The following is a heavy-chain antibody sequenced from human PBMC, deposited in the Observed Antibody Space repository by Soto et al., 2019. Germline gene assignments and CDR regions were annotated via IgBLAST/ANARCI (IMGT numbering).Heavy chain of an antibody. D-gene: IGHD1-7*01. CDR1: GFTFSSYG. J-gene: IGHJ4*02. Sequence: GSLRLSCAASGFTFSSYGMYWVRQAPGKGLEWLALVSYDGSSKYYADSVKGRFTISRDNSKNTLYLQMNSLRAEDTAVYYCAAYLTSTWNSDFDYWGQGALVTVSS. V-gene: IGHV3-30*03. CDR3: AAYLTSTWNSDFDY. CDR2: VSYDGSSK.